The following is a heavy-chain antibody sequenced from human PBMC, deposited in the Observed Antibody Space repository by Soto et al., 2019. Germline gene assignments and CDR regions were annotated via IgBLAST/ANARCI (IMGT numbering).Heavy chain of an antibody. D-gene: IGHD6-25*01. CDR1: GFAFSSYA. CDR3: AQGHSSGWFDP. J-gene: IGHJ5*02. Sequence: WGSLRLSCAASGFAFSSYAISCFRQAPGKGLEWVSAISGSGGSTYYADSVKGRFTISRDNSKNTLYLQMNSLRAEDTAVYYCAQGHSSGWFDPWGQGTLVTVSS. V-gene: IGHV3-23*01. CDR2: ISGSGGST.